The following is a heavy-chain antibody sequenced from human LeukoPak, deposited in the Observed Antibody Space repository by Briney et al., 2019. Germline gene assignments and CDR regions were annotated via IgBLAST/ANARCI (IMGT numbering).Heavy chain of an antibody. Sequence: PGGSLRLSCAASGFTFSSYSMNWVRQAPGKGLEWVSSISSSSSYIYYADSVKGRFTISRDNAKDSLYLQMNSLRAEDTAVYYCARGDVDTPGYWGQGTLVTVSS. CDR1: GFTFSSYS. CDR3: ARGDVDTPGY. CDR2: ISSSSSYI. J-gene: IGHJ4*02. V-gene: IGHV3-21*01. D-gene: IGHD5-18*01.